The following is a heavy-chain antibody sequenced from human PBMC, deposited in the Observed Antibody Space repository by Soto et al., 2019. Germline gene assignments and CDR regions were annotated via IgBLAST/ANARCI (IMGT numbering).Heavy chain of an antibody. CDR2: INTDNGKT. V-gene: IGHV1-3*04. D-gene: IGHD2-15*01. J-gene: IGHJ5*02. Sequence: ASVKVSCKASGYSFTNYSMHWVRQAPGQRLEWMGWINTDNGKTRDSQRFQDRVTLTRDTSANTAYMELSGLTLEDTAVYYCARAGNCTSDTCSSGWLDPWGQGTLVTVS. CDR3: ARAGNCTSDTCSSGWLDP. CDR1: GYSFTNYS.